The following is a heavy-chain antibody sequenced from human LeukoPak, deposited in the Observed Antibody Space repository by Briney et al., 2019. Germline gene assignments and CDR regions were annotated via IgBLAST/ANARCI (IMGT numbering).Heavy chain of an antibody. Sequence: GGSLRLSCAASGFTFSSYWMSWVRQAPGKGLEWVANIKEDGTEKNYVDSVKGRFTISRDNAKNSLYLQMNSLRAEDTAVYYCARDRLRFGDLYYYYMDVWGKGTTVTVSS. D-gene: IGHD3-16*01. CDR3: ARDRLRFGDLYYYYMDV. CDR2: IKEDGTEK. J-gene: IGHJ6*03. V-gene: IGHV3-7*01. CDR1: GFTFSSYW.